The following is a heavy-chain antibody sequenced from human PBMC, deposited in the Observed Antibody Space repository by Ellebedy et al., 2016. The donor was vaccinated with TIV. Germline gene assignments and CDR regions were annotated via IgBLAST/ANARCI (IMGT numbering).Heavy chain of an antibody. CDR2: IYPVDADS. D-gene: IGHD1-26*01. CDR3: ARRGIGYSGNYTPNDAFDI. CDR1: GYSFTSFW. Sequence: GESLKISXKGSGYSFTSFWIAWVRQMPGKGLEWMGIIYPVDADSNHSPSFQGQVTISADKSIRTAYLQWSSLKASDTAMYYCARRGIGYSGNYTPNDAFDIWGQGTMVTVSS. J-gene: IGHJ3*02. V-gene: IGHV5-51*01.